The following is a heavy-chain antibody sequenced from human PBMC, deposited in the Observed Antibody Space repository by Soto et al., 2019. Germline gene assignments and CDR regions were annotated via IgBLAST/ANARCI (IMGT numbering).Heavy chain of an antibody. V-gene: IGHV3-23*01. Sequence: EVQLLESGGGLVQPGGSLRLSCATSGFTFNTYAMNWVRQASGKGLEWVSAISGSGRNTYYADSAKGRFTISRDNSKNTLYLQVDSLRAEDTAVYYCAKGLKDQQRSYSFDYWGQGTLVTVSS. CDR1: GFTFNTYA. D-gene: IGHD6-25*01. J-gene: IGHJ4*02. CDR3: AKGLKDQQRSYSFDY. CDR2: ISGSGRNT.